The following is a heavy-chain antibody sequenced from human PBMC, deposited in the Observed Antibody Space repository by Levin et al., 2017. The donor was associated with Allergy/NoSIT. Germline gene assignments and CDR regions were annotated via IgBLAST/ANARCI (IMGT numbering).Heavy chain of an antibody. CDR1: GFTFSADA. J-gene: IGHJ4*02. D-gene: IGHD6-19*01. Sequence: PGGSLRLSCAASGFTFSADAVHWVRQAPGKGLEWVAVMSYAGNEKYYADSVKGRFTISRDSSERTFYLQMNSLRNEDTAVYYCATDPVAGKPDYFDNWGQGTLVTVS. CDR3: ATDPVAGKPDYFDN. CDR2: MSYAGNEK. V-gene: IGHV3-30-3*01.